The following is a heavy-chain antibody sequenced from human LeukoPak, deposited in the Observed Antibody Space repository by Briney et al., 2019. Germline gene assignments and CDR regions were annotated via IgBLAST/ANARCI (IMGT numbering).Heavy chain of an antibody. CDR1: GVTLSTYD. D-gene: IGHD6-6*01. J-gene: IGHJ4*02. Sequence: GGSLRLSCSVSGVTLSTYDIHWVRQSPGRGLEYVSSISPDGGTTDYADSEQARFTISRDNSKNTLYLQMSSLRTEDTAVYYCVNSSSMGYFDYWGLGTLVTVSS. V-gene: IGHV3-64D*06. CDR2: ISPDGGTT. CDR3: VNSSSMGYFDY.